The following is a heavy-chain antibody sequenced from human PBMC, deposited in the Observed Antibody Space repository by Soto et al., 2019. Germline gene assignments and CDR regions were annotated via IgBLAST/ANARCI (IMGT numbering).Heavy chain of an antibody. J-gene: IGHJ4*02. CDR3: ARDESPMVRGLAGY. D-gene: IGHD3-10*01. CDR2: ISYDGSNK. CDR1: GFTFSSYA. V-gene: IGHV3-30-3*01. Sequence: QVQLVESGGGVVQPGRSLRLSCAASGFTFSSYAMHWVRQAPGKGLEWVAVISYDGSNKYYADSVKGRFTISRDNSKNTLYLQMNSLSAEDTAVYYCARDESPMVRGLAGYWGQGTLVTVSS.